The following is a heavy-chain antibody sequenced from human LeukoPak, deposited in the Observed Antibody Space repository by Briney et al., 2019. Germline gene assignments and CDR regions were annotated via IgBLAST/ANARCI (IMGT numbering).Heavy chain of an antibody. CDR3: ARQIGVDIVVVPAAGDAFDI. J-gene: IGHJ3*02. CDR1: GGSISSSNW. CDR2: IYHSGST. Sequence: SETLSLTCAVSGGSISSSNWWSWVRQPPGKGLEWIGEIYHSGSTNYNPSLKSRVIISVDKSKNQFSLKLSSVTAADTAVYYCARQIGVDIVVVPAAGDAFDIWGQGTMVTVSS. D-gene: IGHD2-2*01. V-gene: IGHV4-4*02.